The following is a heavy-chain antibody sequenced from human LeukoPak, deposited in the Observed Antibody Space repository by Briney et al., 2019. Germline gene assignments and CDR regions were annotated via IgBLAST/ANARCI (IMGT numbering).Heavy chain of an antibody. Sequence: GESLKISCKGSGYSFTNYWIGWVRQMPGKGLEWMGIIYPGDSDPTYSPSFQGQVTISADRSISTAYLQWSSLKASDTALYYCARHGAGSRWSFFDYWGQGTLVTVSS. D-gene: IGHD6-19*01. CDR3: ARHGAGSRWSFFDY. V-gene: IGHV5-51*01. CDR2: IYPGDSDP. CDR1: GYSFTNYW. J-gene: IGHJ4*02.